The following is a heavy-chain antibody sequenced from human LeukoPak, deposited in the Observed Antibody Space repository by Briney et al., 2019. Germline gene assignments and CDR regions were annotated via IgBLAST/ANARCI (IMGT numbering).Heavy chain of an antibody. J-gene: IGHJ4*02. Sequence: PGGSLRLSCAASGFTFSSCAMSWVRQAPGKGLEWVSAISGSGGSTYYADSVKGRFTISRDNSKNTLYLQMNSLRAEDTAVYYCAKDEWCYYGSGRPKTYFDYWGQGTLVTVSS. CDR1: GFTFSSCA. V-gene: IGHV3-23*01. CDR3: AKDEWCYYGSGRPKTYFDY. D-gene: IGHD3-10*01. CDR2: ISGSGGST.